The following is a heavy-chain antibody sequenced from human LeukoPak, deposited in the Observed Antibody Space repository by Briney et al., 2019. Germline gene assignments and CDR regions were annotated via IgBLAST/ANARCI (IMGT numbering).Heavy chain of an antibody. CDR3: AGETAASFDY. CDR2: ITPFNGNT. Sequence: SVKVSCKASGYTFTYRYLHWVRQAPGQALEWMGWITPFNGNTNYAQKFQDRVTITRDRSMSTAYMELSSLRSEDTAMYYCAGETAASFDYWGQGTLVTVSS. CDR1: GYTFTYRY. J-gene: IGHJ4*02. V-gene: IGHV1-45*02. D-gene: IGHD6-13*01.